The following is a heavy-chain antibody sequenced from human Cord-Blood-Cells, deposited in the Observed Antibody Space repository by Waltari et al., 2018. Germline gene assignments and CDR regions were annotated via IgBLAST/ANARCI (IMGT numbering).Heavy chain of an antibody. D-gene: IGHD1-26*01. CDR1: GYTLPSYD. Sequence: QVQLVQSGAEVKKPGASVKVSCKASGYTLPSYDIKGVRQATGQGLEWMGWMNPNSGNTGYAQKFQGRVTITRNTSISTAYMELSSLRSEDTAVYYCARGGKVGNWFDPWGQGTLVTVSS. J-gene: IGHJ5*02. V-gene: IGHV1-8*03. CDR2: MNPNSGNT. CDR3: ARGGKVGNWFDP.